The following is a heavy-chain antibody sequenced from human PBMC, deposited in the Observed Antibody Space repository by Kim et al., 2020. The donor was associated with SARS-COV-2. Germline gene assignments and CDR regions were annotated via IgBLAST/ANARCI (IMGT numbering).Heavy chain of an antibody. CDR2: IYHSGST. Sequence: SETLSLTCTVSGYSISSGYYWGWIRQPPGKGLEWIGSIYHSGSTYYNPSLKSRVTISVDTSKNQFSLKLSSVTAADTAVYYCARVLVKNYYDSSGYYEPYYFDYWGQGTLVTVSS. V-gene: IGHV4-38-2*02. CDR3: ARVLVKNYYDSSGYYEPYYFDY. J-gene: IGHJ4*02. CDR1: GYSISSGYY. D-gene: IGHD3-22*01.